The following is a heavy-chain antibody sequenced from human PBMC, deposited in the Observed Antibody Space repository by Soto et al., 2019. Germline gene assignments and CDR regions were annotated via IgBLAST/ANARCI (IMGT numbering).Heavy chain of an antibody. CDR3: AKDRYLDHDSRGYLFDN. V-gene: IGHV3-23*01. Sequence: VQLLESGGDLIQPGGSLRLSCAASGFTFNIYAMTWVRQAPGKGLEWVSAISRYGDFTYYADSVEGRFTISRDNSKNTLYLQMNSLRAEVTAVYYCAKDRYLDHDSRGYLFDNWGQGTLVTVSS. CDR1: GFTFNIYA. D-gene: IGHD3-22*01. CDR2: ISRYGDFT. J-gene: IGHJ4*02.